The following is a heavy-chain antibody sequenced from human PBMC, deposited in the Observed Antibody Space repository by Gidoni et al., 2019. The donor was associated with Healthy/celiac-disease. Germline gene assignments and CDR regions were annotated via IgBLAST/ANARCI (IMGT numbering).Heavy chain of an antibody. V-gene: IGHV3-48*04. CDR1: GFTFSSYS. Sequence: EVQLVESGGGLVQPGGSLRLSCAASGFTFSSYSMNWVRQAPGKGLEWVSYISSSSSTIYYADSVKGRFTISRDNAKNSLYLQMNSLRAEDTAVYYCARDPFIIGYCSSTSCPRVGGMDVWGQGTTVTVSS. J-gene: IGHJ6*02. D-gene: IGHD2-2*01. CDR2: ISSSSSTI. CDR3: ARDPFIIGYCSSTSCPRVGGMDV.